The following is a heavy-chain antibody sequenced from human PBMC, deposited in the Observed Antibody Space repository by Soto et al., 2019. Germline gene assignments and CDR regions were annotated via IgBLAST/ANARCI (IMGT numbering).Heavy chain of an antibody. D-gene: IGHD1-1*01. Sequence: SETLSLTCTFSVGSIISSSYYWGWIRQPPGKGLEWIGSIYYSGSTYYNPSLKSRVTISVDTSKNQFYLQWSSLKASDTAIYYCARVKLGPFYFDYWGQGTLVTVSS. CDR2: IYYSGST. V-gene: IGHV4-39*07. J-gene: IGHJ4*02. CDR1: VGSIISSSYY. CDR3: ARVKLGPFYFDY.